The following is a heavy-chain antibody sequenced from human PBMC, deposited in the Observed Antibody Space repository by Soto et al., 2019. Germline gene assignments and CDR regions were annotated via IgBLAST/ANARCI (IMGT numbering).Heavy chain of an antibody. CDR2: SNSNSGNS. CDR1: GYTFSTYN. J-gene: IGHJ5*02. CDR3: VLLGVFDT. V-gene: IGHV1-8*01. D-gene: IGHD3-3*01. Sequence: ASANVSCKASGYTFSTYNINWVRQAPGQGLEWVAGSNSNSGNSDHAQKFQGRLTVTRDTSISTAYMELSSLRSDDTAVYYCVLLGVFDTWGTGTLVTVSA.